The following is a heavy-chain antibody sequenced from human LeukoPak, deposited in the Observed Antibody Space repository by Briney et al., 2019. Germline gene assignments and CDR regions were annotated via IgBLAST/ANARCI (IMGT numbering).Heavy chain of an antibody. J-gene: IGHJ4*02. CDR2: IIPIFGTA. CDR1: GGTFSSYA. D-gene: IGHD4-23*01. V-gene: IGHV1-69*13. CDR3: ARVSTTRAYGGTSARHYYFDY. Sequence: ASVKVSCKASGGTFSSYAISWVRQAPGQGLEWMGGIIPIFGTANYAQKFQGRVTITADESTSTAYMELSSLRSEDTAVYYCARVSTTRAYGGTSARHYYFDYWGQGTLVTVSS.